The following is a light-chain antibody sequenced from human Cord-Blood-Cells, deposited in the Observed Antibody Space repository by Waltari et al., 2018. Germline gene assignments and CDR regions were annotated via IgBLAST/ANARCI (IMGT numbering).Light chain of an antibody. V-gene: IGKV3-11*01. CDR3: QQRSNWPWT. CDR1: QSVSSY. CDR2: DAS. Sequence: EIVFTQSPATMSLSPGERATLPCRASQSVSSYLAWYQQKPGQAPRLLIYDASNRATGIPARFSGSGSGTDFTLTISSLEPEDFAVYYCQQRSNWPWTFGPGTKVDIK. J-gene: IGKJ3*01.